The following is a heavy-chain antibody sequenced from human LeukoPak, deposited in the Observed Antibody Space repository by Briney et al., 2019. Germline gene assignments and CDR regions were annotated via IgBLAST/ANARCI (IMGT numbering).Heavy chain of an antibody. CDR2: IIPILGIA. V-gene: IGHV1-69*04. J-gene: IGHJ4*02. CDR1: GGTFSSYA. Sequence: ASVKVSCKASGGTFSSYAISWVRQAPGQGLEWMGRIIPILGIANYAQKFQGRVTITADKSTSTAYMELSSLKSEDTAVYYCARDTGIVVVTAGLDYWGRGTLVTVSS. D-gene: IGHD2-21*02. CDR3: ARDTGIVVVTAGLDY.